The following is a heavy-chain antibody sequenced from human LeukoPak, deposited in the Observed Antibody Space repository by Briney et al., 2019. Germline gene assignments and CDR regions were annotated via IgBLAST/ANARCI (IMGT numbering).Heavy chain of an antibody. CDR1: GYTFTVYY. Sequence: ASLKVSCKASGYTFTVYYFHWVRQAPGQGLEWMGWINPRTGGPDYAQKFQGRVTMTRDTSISTAYMELSRLTSDDTAVYSCARGAYGSGWYFFDYWGQGTLVTVSS. D-gene: IGHD6-19*01. V-gene: IGHV1-2*02. J-gene: IGHJ4*02. CDR2: INPRTGGP. CDR3: ARGAYGSGWYFFDY.